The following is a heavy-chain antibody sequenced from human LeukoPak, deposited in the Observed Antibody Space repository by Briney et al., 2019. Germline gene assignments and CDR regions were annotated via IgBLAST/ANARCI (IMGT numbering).Heavy chain of an antibody. CDR2: ISGSGGST. Sequence: GGSLRLSCAASGFTFTTYAMSWVRQAPGRGLEWVSAISGSGGSTYYAASVKGRFTISRDNSKNTLYLQMNSLRAEDTAIYYCAKDLGDYEDYWGQGTLVTVSS. CDR3: AKDLGDYEDY. CDR1: GFTFTTYA. J-gene: IGHJ4*02. V-gene: IGHV3-23*01. D-gene: IGHD4-17*01.